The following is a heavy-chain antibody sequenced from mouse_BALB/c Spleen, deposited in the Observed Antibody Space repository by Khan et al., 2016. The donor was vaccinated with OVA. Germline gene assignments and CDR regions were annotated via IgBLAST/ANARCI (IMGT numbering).Heavy chain of an antibody. CDR1: GFNIKDTY. J-gene: IGHJ1*01. D-gene: IGHD2-3*01. Sequence: VQLQQSGAELVKPGASVKLSCAASGFNIKDTYVHWVKQRPEQGLEWIGRIAPANGETKYAPKFQGKATITADTSSNTSYLQLSSLTSEDTAVYYGVQPSYDPRNFDVWGAGTTVTVSS. V-gene: IGHV14-3*02. CDR2: IAPANGET. CDR3: VQPSYDPRNFDV.